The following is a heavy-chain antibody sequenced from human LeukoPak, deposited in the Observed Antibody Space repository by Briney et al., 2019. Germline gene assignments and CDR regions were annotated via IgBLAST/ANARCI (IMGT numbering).Heavy chain of an antibody. CDR1: GYTFTPYY. CDR3: ARTEAWFGANDPNAFDI. V-gene: IGHV1-2*02. J-gene: IGHJ3*02. CDR2: INPNSGGT. D-gene: IGHD3-10*01. Sequence: ASLKVSCKASGYTFTPYYMHTVRQAPGQALEWMGWINPNSGGTNYTQKFHGRVTMTRDTSISTAYMELSRLRSDDTAVYYCARTEAWFGANDPNAFDIWGQGTMVAVSS.